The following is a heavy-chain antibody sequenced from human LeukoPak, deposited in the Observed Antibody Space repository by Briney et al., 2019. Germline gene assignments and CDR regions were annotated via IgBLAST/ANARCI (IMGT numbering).Heavy chain of an antibody. CDR2: IHSAGTV. J-gene: IGHJ4*02. V-gene: IGHV3-53*01. CDR1: GFTVSTNY. Sequence: GGSLRLSCAASGFTVSTNYISWVRQAPGKGLEWVSIIHSAGTVFYADSVKGRFTISRDNSRNTVYLLLNNVRAEDTAMYYCARAPTVTTIFGDWGQGTLVTVSS. D-gene: IGHD4-17*01. CDR3: ARAPTVTTIFGD.